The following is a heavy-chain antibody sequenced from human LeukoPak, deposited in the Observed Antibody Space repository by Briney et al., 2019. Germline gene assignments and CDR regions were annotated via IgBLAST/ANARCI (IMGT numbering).Heavy chain of an antibody. J-gene: IGHJ3*01. CDR3: ARDPNGDYIGAFEF. Sequence: PGGSLRLSCAVSGITLSNYGMCWVRQAPGKGLEWVAGISDSGGRTNYADSVKGRFTISRDNPKNTLYLQMNSLRAEDTAVYFCARDPNGDYIGAFEFWGQGTGVTVSS. V-gene: IGHV3-23*01. CDR2: ISDSGGRT. CDR1: GITLSNYG. D-gene: IGHD4-17*01.